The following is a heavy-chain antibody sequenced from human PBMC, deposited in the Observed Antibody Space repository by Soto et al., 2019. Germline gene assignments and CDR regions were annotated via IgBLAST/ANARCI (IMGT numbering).Heavy chain of an antibody. V-gene: IGHV1-8*01. CDR1: RYTFTSYD. D-gene: IGHD2-2*01. CDR2: MNPNSGNT. J-gene: IGHJ3*02. CDR3: ARGIPTYCSSTSCYDIDAFDI. Sequence: ASVKFSCTASRYTFTSYDINWVRQATGQGLEWMGWMNPNSGNTGYAQKFQGRVTMTRNTSISTAYMELSSLRSEDTAVYYRARGIPTYCSSTSCYDIDAFDIWGQGTMVTVSS.